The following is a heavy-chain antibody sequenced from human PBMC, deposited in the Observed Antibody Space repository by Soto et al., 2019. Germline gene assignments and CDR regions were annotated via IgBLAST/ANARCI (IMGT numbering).Heavy chain of an antibody. CDR3: AKAGGFWSGYEDYYYYGMDV. D-gene: IGHD3-3*01. CDR2: ISYDGSNK. V-gene: IGHV3-30*18. CDR1: GFTFSSYG. J-gene: IGHJ6*02. Sequence: GGSLRLSCAASGFTFSSYGMHWVRQAPGKGLEWVAVISYDGSNKYYADSVKGRFTISRDNSKNTLYLQMNSLRAEDTAVYYCAKAGGFWSGYEDYYYYGMDVWGQGTTVTVSS.